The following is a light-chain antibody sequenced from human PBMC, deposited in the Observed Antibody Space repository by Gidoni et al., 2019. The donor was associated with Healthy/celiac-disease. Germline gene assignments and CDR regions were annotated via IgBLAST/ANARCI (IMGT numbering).Light chain of an antibody. CDR3: QQRYNRHPIT. Sequence: EIELTHSPATLSLSPGERATLSCRTSQGVSSYLAWYQQKPGQAPMLLIYDASNRATGVPSRFSGSGPGTDFTLTISSLQPEDFAVYYCQQRYNRHPITFGQGTKLDIK. CDR2: DAS. V-gene: IGKV3D-11*01. J-gene: IGKJ5*01. CDR1: QGVSSY.